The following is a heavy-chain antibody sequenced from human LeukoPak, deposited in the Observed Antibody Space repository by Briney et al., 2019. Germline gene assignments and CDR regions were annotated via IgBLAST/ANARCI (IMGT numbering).Heavy chain of an antibody. CDR3: THRGTTTSLDF. V-gene: IGHV2-5*01. CDR1: GCALGTGEGH. J-gene: IGHJ4*02. Sequence: SGPTLVNPTQTLTLTCTFSGCALGTGEGHVGWIRQPPGKALEWLSVIYWNEDKRYSPALKSRRTITKDTSKNQVVLTMTNVDYVDTATYYCTHRGTTTSLDFWGQGTLVTVSS. CDR2: IYWNEDK. D-gene: IGHD1-26*01.